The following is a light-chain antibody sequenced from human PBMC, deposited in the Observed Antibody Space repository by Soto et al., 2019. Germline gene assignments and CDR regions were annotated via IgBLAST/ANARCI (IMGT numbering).Light chain of an antibody. CDR3: CSYAGTYIPYV. J-gene: IGLJ1*01. Sequence: QSALTQPRSVSGSPGQSVTISCTGTSSDVGGYNYVSWYQQHPGKAPKLMIYDVSKRPSGVPDRFSGSKSGNTASLTISGLQSEDDADYYCCSYAGTYIPYVFGTGTKVTVL. CDR2: DVS. V-gene: IGLV2-11*01. CDR1: SSDVGGYNY.